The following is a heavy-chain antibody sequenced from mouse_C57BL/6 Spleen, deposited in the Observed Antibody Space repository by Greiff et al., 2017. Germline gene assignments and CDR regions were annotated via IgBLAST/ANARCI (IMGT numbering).Heavy chain of an antibody. CDR1: GYTFTSYW. Sequence: QVQLQQPGAELVKPGASVKMSCKASGYTFTSYWITWVKQRPGQGLEWIGDIYPGSGSTNYNEKFKSKATLTVDKSSSTAYVQLSSLASEDSAVYYCARGGSGFHFDVWGTGTTVTVSS. CDR3: ARGGSGFHFDV. CDR2: IYPGSGST. V-gene: IGHV1-55*01. D-gene: IGHD1-1*01. J-gene: IGHJ1*03.